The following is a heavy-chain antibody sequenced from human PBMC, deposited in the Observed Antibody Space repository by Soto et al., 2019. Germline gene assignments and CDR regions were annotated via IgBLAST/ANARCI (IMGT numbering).Heavy chain of an antibody. CDR3: ARDLVVAGMDV. Sequence: QVQLQQWGAGLLKPSETLSLTCAVYGGSFIGYYWSWIRQPPGKGLEWIGEINHSGSTNYNPSLKSRVTISVDTSKNQFSLKLSSVTAADTAVYYCARDLVVAGMDVWGQGTTVTVSS. CDR1: GGSFIGYY. CDR2: INHSGST. V-gene: IGHV4-34*01. D-gene: IGHD2-2*01. J-gene: IGHJ6*02.